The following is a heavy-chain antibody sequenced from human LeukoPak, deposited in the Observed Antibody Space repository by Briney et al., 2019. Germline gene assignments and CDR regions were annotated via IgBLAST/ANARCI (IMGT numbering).Heavy chain of an antibody. J-gene: IGHJ5*02. V-gene: IGHV1-8*03. CDR2: MNPNSGNT. CDR1: GYTFTSYD. Sequence: ASVKVSFKASGYTFTSYDINWVRQATGQGLEWMGWMNPNSGNTGYAQKFQGRVTITRNTSISTAYLELRSLRSDDTAVYYCARTPYSGYDLHNWFDPWGQGTLVTVSS. CDR3: ARTPYSGYDLHNWFDP. D-gene: IGHD5-12*01.